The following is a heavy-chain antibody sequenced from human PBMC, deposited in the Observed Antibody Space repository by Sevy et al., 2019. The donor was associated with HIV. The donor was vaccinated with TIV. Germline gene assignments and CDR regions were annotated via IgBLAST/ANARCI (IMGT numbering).Heavy chain of an antibody. J-gene: IGHJ3*02. CDR2: INWKTDSV. Sequence: GGSLRLSCAASGFTFDDYAMSWVRQAPGKGLEWVSAINWKTDSVGYADFVKGRFTISRDNAKRSLYLQMNSLRPEDTALYHCARNTYYLDSTGFGAFDIWGQGIMVTVSS. CDR3: ARNTYYLDSTGFGAFDI. V-gene: IGHV3-20*01. D-gene: IGHD3-22*01. CDR1: GFTFDDYA.